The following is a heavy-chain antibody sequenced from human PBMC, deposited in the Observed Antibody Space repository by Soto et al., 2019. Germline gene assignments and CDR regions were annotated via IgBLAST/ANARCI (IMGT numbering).Heavy chain of an antibody. CDR2: ISYSGTT. V-gene: IGHV4-30-4*01. Sequence: QVQLQESGPGLVKPSQTLSLTCTVSGGSISSGNYYWSWIRQPPGKGLEWIGFISYSGTTHYSASLRSQASISVDTSKNQSSLDLSSVTAADTAVYYCATMGTPVTGLYYFDYWGQGTLVTVSS. CDR3: ATMGTPVTGLYYFDY. CDR1: GGSISSGNYY. J-gene: IGHJ4*02. D-gene: IGHD1-7*01.